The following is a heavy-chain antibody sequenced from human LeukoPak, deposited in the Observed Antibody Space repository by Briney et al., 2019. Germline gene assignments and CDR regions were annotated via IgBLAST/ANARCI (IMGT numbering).Heavy chain of an antibody. J-gene: IGHJ4*02. CDR1: GFTFSTSW. CDR2: INEDGSEK. D-gene: IGHD1-14*01. Sequence: GGSLRLSCAASGFTFSTSWMNWVRQAPGKGLEWVASINEDGSEKYYVDSVKGRLTVSRDNSKNTLSLQMNSLRAEDTALYYCTKDWEPSVGYWGQGTLVTVSS. CDR3: TKDWEPSVGY. V-gene: IGHV3-7*03.